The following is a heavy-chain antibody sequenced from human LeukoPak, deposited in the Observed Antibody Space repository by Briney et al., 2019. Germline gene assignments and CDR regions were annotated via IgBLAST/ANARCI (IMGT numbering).Heavy chain of an antibody. J-gene: IGHJ5*02. Sequence: KPSETLSLTCTVSGGSISSYYWSWIRQPPGKGLEWIGYIYYSGSTNYNPSLKSRVTISVDTSKNQFSLKLSSVTAADTAVYYCARQQQYYDFWSGYYRFDPWGQGTLVTVSS. D-gene: IGHD3-3*01. CDR2: IYYSGST. V-gene: IGHV4-59*08. CDR1: GGSISSYY. CDR3: ARQQQYYDFWSGYYRFDP.